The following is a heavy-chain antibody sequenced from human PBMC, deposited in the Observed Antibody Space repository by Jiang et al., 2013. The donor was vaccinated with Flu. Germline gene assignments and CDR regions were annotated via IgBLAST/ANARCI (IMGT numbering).Heavy chain of an antibody. Sequence: LLKPSETLSLTCTVSGGSISSYYWNWIRQPPGKGLEWIGYTHTRGNTNYNPSLKSRATISVDTSKKQFSLKLSSVTAADTAVYFCATGPGEWAPWGYWGQGALVIVSS. CDR3: ATGPGEWAPWGY. J-gene: IGHJ4*02. D-gene: IGHD1-26*01. CDR1: GGSISSYY. V-gene: IGHV4-4*09. CDR2: THTRGNT.